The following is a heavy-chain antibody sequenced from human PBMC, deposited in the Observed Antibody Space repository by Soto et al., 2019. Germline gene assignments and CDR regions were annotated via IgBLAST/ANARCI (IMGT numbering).Heavy chain of an antibody. CDR2: INAGNGDT. Sequence: VASVKVSCKASGYTFTTYPMHWVRQAPGQRLEWMGWINAGNGDTRHSQKFQGRVTFTSDTSASAAYMELTSLRSEDTAMYYCARGPTMDVWGQGTTVTVSS. CDR3: ARGPTMDV. CDR1: GYTFTTYP. J-gene: IGHJ6*02. V-gene: IGHV1-3*01.